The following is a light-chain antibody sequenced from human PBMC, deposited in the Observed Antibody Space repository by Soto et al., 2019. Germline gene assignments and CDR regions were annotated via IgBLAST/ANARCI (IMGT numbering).Light chain of an antibody. Sequence: DMQMTQSPSSLSASVGDRVTITCQASQDISHYLNWYQQKPGKAPKLLIYDASNLETGVPSRFSGREVGTDFTSTISSLQPEDIATYYCQQYANLPPDGWTLGQGTNVDIK. CDR2: DAS. V-gene: IGKV1-33*01. CDR3: QQYANLPPDGWT. CDR1: QDISHY. J-gene: IGKJ1*01.